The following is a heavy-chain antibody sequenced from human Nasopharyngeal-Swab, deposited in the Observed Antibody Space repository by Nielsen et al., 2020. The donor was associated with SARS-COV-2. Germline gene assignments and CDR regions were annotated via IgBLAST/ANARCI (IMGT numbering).Heavy chain of an antibody. J-gene: IGHJ4*02. D-gene: IGHD3-3*01. CDR2: ISSSSTYI. CDR3: ARSPYYDFWSGYYTRFDY. Sequence: WIRQPPGKGLEWVSSISSSSTYIYYADSVKGRFTVSGDNAKNSLYLQMSSLRTEDAAVYYCARSPYYDFWSGYYTRFDYWGRGTLVTVSS. V-gene: IGHV3-21*01.